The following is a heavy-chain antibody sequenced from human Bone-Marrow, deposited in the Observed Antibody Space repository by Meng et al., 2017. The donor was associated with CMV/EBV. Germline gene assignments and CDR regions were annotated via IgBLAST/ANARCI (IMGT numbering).Heavy chain of an antibody. Sequence: FSHYYMSWIRQAPGQGLEWVSYISSSGSTIYYADSVKGRFTISRDNAKNSLYLQMNSLRAEDTAVYYCARDSVYCSGGSCYPNWFDPWGQGTLVTVSS. CDR1: FSHYY. CDR3: ARDSVYCSGGSCYPNWFDP. J-gene: IGHJ5*02. D-gene: IGHD2-15*01. V-gene: IGHV3-11*01. CDR2: ISSSGSTI.